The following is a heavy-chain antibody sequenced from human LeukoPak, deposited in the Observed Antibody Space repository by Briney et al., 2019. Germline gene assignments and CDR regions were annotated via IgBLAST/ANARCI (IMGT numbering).Heavy chain of an antibody. D-gene: IGHD3-10*02. CDR2: IYYSGST. Sequence: SETLSLTCTVSGGSISNGGYYWSWIRQHPGKGLEWIGYIYYSGSTDYNPSLKSRVTISVDTSKNQFSLKLSSVTAADTAVYYCARDYLRAFDYWGQGTLVTVSS. V-gene: IGHV4-31*03. J-gene: IGHJ4*02. CDR3: ARDYLRAFDY. CDR1: GGSISNGGYY.